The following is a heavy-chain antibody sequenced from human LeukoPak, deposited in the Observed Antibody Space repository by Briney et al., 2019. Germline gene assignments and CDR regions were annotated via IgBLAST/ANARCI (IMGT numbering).Heavy chain of an antibody. Sequence: GSLRLSCAASGFTFRSYGMHWVRQAPGKGLEWVAAIWYDGTKKYNEDSVKGRFTISRDNSQEALYLQMNSLRAEDTAVYYCAKEGITGAMYNWFDPWGPGTLVTVSS. CDR3: AKEGITGAMYNWFDP. V-gene: IGHV3-33*06. CDR2: IWYDGTKK. D-gene: IGHD1-7*01. J-gene: IGHJ5*02. CDR1: GFTFRSYG.